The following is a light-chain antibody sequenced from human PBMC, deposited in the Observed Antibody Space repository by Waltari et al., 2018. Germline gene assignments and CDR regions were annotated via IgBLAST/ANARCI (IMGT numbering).Light chain of an antibody. CDR2: KDN. V-gene: IGLV3-25*03. J-gene: IGLJ3*02. Sequence: SYELTQPPSVSVSPGQTARITCTGDALTRQYVYWYQQKPGQAPVLVIYKDNERPSGLPERLSGTSSGTTVTLTISGVQAEDEADYHCQAADTSGMSWVFGGGTKLTVL. CDR1: ALTRQY. CDR3: QAADTSGMSWV.